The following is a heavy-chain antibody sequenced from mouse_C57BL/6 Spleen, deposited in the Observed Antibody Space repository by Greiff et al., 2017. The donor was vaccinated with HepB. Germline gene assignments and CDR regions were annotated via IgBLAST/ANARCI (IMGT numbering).Heavy chain of an antibody. V-gene: IGHV1-52*01. CDR1: GYTFTSYW. CDR3: ARSRYYGRLYFDY. D-gene: IGHD1-1*01. J-gene: IGHJ2*01. CDR2: IDPSDSET. Sequence: QVQLQQPGAELVRPGSSVKLSCKASGYTFTSYWMHWVKQRPIQGLEWIGNIDPSDSETHYNQKFKDKATLTVDKSSSTAYMQLSSLTSEDSAVDYCARSRYYGRLYFDYWGQGTTLTVSS.